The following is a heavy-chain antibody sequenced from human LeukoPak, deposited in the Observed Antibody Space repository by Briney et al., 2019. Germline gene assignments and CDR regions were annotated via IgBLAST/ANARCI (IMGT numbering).Heavy chain of an antibody. Sequence: GGSLRLSCAASGFTFSSYSMTWVRQAPGKGLEWVANINEDGSEKYYVDSVKGRFTISRDNAKNSLYLQMNSLRAEDTAVYYCARGSSSSFDYWGQGTLVTVSS. D-gene: IGHD6-6*01. V-gene: IGHV3-7*04. CDR3: ARGSSSSFDY. CDR1: GFTFSSYS. CDR2: INEDGSEK. J-gene: IGHJ4*02.